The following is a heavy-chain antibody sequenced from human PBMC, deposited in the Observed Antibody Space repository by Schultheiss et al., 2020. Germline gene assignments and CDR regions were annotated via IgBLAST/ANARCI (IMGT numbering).Heavy chain of an antibody. J-gene: IGHJ4*02. Sequence: GGSLRLSCAASGFTFDNYAMSWVRQAPGKGLEWVSAIGGSGGRTYYADSVKGRFTISRDNSKNTLYLQMNSLRAEDTAVYYCAKGVYRTSSGGFDYWGQGTLVTVSS. CDR3: AKGVYRTSSGGFDY. CDR2: IGGSGGRT. V-gene: IGHV3-23*01. D-gene: IGHD6-6*01. CDR1: GFTFDNYA.